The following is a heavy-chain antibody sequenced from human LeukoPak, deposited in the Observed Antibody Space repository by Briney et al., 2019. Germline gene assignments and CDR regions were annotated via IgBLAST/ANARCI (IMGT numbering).Heavy chain of an antibody. CDR3: ARGLRYYDFWSGYYTYFDY. D-gene: IGHD3-3*01. CDR1: GGSISSYY. Sequence: SETLSLTCTVSGGSISSYYWSWIRQPPGKGLEWIGYIYYSGSTNYNPSLKSRVTISVDTSKNQFSLKLSSVTAADTAVYYCARGLRYYDFWSGYYTYFDYWGQGTLVTVSS. J-gene: IGHJ4*02. V-gene: IGHV4-59*01. CDR2: IYYSGST.